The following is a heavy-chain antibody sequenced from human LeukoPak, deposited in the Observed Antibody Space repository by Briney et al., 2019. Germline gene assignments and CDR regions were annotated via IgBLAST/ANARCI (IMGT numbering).Heavy chain of an antibody. D-gene: IGHD5-18*01. V-gene: IGHV3-13*01. Sequence: GGSLRLSCTASGFTLGGHDMHWVRHTTGGGLEWVAAVSSGHHAFYADSVQGRFAASRVDGKNSLYLQMNSLRAGDTAVYYCVREARGYHYTYFDYWGQGSLVTVSS. CDR1: GFTLGGHD. J-gene: IGHJ4*02. CDR2: VSSGHHA. CDR3: VREARGYHYTYFDY.